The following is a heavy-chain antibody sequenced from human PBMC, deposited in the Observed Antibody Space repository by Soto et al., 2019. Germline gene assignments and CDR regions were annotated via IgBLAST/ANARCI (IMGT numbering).Heavy chain of an antibody. D-gene: IGHD6-13*01. CDR3: AKERQLGYYFDY. Sequence: EVQLLESGGGLVHPGGSLRLSCAVSGFTFSSYAMNWVRQAPGKGLEWVSAISGSGSSTYYADSVKGRFTISRDNSKNTLYLQMNSLRAEDTAVYYCAKERQLGYYFDYWGQGTLVTVSS. V-gene: IGHV3-23*01. CDR1: GFTFSSYA. J-gene: IGHJ4*02. CDR2: ISGSGSST.